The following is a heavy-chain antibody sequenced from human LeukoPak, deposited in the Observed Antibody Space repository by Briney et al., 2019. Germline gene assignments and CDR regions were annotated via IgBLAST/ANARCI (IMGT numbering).Heavy chain of an antibody. CDR1: GGSISSYY. V-gene: IGHV4-59*01. CDR2: IYYSGST. Sequence: ETLSLTCTVSGGSISSYYWSWIRQPPGKGLEWIGYIYYSGSTNYNPSLKSRVTISVDTSKNQFSLKLSSVTAADTAVYYCASDSITMVRGAFDIWGQGTMVTVSS. J-gene: IGHJ3*02. D-gene: IGHD3-10*01. CDR3: ASDSITMVRGAFDI.